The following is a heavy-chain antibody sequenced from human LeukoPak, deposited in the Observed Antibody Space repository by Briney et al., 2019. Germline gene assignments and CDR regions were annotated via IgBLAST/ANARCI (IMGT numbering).Heavy chain of an antibody. CDR3: ARDYSGWSLDP. J-gene: IGHJ5*02. V-gene: IGHV3-48*03. CDR2: ISDSGKTR. D-gene: IGHD5-12*01. CDR1: GFTLSSPE. Sequence: GGSLRLSCAASGFTLSSPEMNWVRQAPGKGLEWVSYISDSGKTRYNADSVKGRFTISRDNAKNSLYLQMNSLRGEDTAVYYCARDYSGWSLDPWGQGTLVTVSS.